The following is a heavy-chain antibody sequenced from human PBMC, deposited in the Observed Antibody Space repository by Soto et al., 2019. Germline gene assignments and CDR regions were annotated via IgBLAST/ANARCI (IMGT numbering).Heavy chain of an antibody. CDR2: ITPMFGTA. V-gene: IGHV1-69*12. CDR1: GGTFSRYA. CDR3: AQTLGSAVAGPGRFDL. Sequence: QVQLVQSGAEVKKPGSSVKVSCKASGGTFSRYAISWVRQAPGQGLEWMGGITPMFGTANYAQKFQGRVTITADEATSTVHMELRRLRAEARAVYYCAQTLGSAVAGPGRFDLWGRGTLVIVSS. J-gene: IGHJ2*01. D-gene: IGHD6-19*01.